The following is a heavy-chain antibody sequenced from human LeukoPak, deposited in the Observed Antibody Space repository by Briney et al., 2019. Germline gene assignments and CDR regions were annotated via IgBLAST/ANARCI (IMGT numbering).Heavy chain of an antibody. J-gene: IGHJ4*02. V-gene: IGHV4-39*01. CDR2: IYYSGST. Sequence: SETLSLTCTVSGGSISSSSYYWGWIRQPPGKGLEWIGSIYYSGSTYYNPSLKSRVTISVDTSKNQFSLKLSSVTAAGTAVYYCARRSGIQLWLSVFESWGQGTLVTVSS. CDR1: GGSISSSSYY. D-gene: IGHD5-18*01. CDR3: ARRSGIQLWLSVFES.